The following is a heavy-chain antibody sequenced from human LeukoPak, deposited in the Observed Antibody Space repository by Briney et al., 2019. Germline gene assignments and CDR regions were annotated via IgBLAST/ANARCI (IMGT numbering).Heavy chain of an antibody. Sequence: PGGSLRLSCAASGFTFTNYWMSWVRQAPGKGLELVANIKQDRSEKYYVDSVKGRFTISRDNAKSSLYLQMNSLRAEDTAVYYCARLREIPVFGVVTKSTSYFDYWGQGTLVTVSP. V-gene: IGHV3-7*01. D-gene: IGHD3-3*01. CDR1: GFTFTNYW. CDR3: ARLREIPVFGVVTKSTSYFDY. CDR2: IKQDRSEK. J-gene: IGHJ4*02.